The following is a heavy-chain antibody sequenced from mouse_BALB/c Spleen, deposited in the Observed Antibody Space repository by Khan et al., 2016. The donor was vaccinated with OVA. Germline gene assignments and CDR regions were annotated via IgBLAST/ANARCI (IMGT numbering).Heavy chain of an antibody. CDR1: GYTFINYW. D-gene: IGHD1-1*01. V-gene: IGHV1-7*01. CDR2: INPTTGYT. J-gene: IGHJ2*01. Sequence: QVQLKQSGAELAKPGASVKMSCKASGYTFINYWMNWVKQRPGQGLEWIGYINPTTGYTEYNLKFKDKATLTADKSSSTAHMQRSSLTSEDSAVYYCARRGLRWDFDYWGQGTTLTVSS. CDR3: ARRGLRWDFDY.